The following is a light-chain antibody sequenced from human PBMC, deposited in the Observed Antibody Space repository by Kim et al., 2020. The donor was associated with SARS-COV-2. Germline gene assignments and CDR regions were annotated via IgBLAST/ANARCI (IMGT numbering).Light chain of an antibody. J-gene: IGKJ4*01. CDR3: QQYYNTLPLT. CDR1: QSLLYISNNKNY. V-gene: IGKV4-1*01. CDR2: WAS. Sequence: DIVMTQSPDSLAVSLGERATINCKSSQSLLYISNNKNYLAWYQQKPGQPPKLLFSWASTRESGVPDRFSGSASGTDFTLTISSLQAEDVAIYYCQQYYNTLPLTFGGGTKVDIK.